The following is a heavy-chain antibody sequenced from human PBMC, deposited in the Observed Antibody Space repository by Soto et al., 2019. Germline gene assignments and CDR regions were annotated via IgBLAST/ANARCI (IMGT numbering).Heavy chain of an antibody. V-gene: IGHV1-69*13. J-gene: IGHJ6*02. CDR3: ARGGGESIAAHIYYYYGMDV. CDR1: GGTFSSYA. CDR2: IIPIFGTA. D-gene: IGHD6-6*01. Sequence: ASVKVCCKASGGTFSSYAISWVRQAPGQGLEWMGGIIPIFGTANYAQKFQGRVTITADESTSTAYMELSSLRSEDTAVYYCARGGGESIAAHIYYYYGMDVWGQGTTVTVSS.